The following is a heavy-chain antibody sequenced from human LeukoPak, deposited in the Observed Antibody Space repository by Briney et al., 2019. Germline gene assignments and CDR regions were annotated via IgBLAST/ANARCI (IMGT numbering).Heavy chain of an antibody. Sequence: GGSLRLSCAASGFTFSSYAMSWVRQAPGKGLEWVSAISGSGGSTYYADSVKGRFTISRDNSKNTLYLQMNSLRVEDTAVYYCARTYHYDSSGYYGPFDYWGQGNLVTVSS. J-gene: IGHJ4*02. CDR1: GFTFSSYA. CDR2: ISGSGGST. CDR3: ARTYHYDSSGYYGPFDY. D-gene: IGHD3-22*01. V-gene: IGHV3-23*01.